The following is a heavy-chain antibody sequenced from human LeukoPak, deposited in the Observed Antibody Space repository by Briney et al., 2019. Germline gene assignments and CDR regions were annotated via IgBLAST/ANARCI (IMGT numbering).Heavy chain of an antibody. Sequence: GGSLRLSCAGSGFTFSSYWMSWVRQAPGKGLEWVANIKQDGSEKYYVDSVKGRFTISRDNAKNSLFLQMNSLRAEDTAVYYCARTAFSTAPYFDYWGQGTLVAVSS. V-gene: IGHV3-7*05. CDR2: IKQDGSEK. J-gene: IGHJ4*02. CDR3: ARTAFSTAPYFDY. D-gene: IGHD3-3*02. CDR1: GFTFSSYW.